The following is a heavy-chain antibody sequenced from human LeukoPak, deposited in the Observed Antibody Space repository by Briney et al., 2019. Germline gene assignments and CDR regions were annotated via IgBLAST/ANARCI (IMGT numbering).Heavy chain of an antibody. Sequence: KPGRSLRLSCTASGFTFGDYAMGWFRQAPGKGLEWVGFIRSKAYGGTTEYAASVKGRFTISRDDSKSIAYLQMNSLKTEDTAVYYCTRGGPIVVVVAATEFDPWGQGTLVTVSS. CDR2: IRSKAYGGTT. CDR1: GFTFGDYA. D-gene: IGHD2-15*01. CDR3: TRGGPIVVVVAATEFDP. V-gene: IGHV3-49*05. J-gene: IGHJ5*02.